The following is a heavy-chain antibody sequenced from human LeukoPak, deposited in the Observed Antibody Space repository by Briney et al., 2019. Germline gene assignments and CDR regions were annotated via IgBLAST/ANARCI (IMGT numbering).Heavy chain of an antibody. CDR1: GFTFSSYG. J-gene: IGHJ4*02. CDR3: AKADYDSSGYCDY. D-gene: IGHD3-22*01. V-gene: IGHV3-30*18. CDR2: ISYDGSNK. Sequence: QPGGSLRLSCAASGFTFSSYGMHWVRQAPGKGLEWVAVISYDGSNKYYADSVKGRFTISRGNPKNTLYLQMNSLRAEDTAVYYCAKADYDSSGYCDYWGQGTLVTVSS.